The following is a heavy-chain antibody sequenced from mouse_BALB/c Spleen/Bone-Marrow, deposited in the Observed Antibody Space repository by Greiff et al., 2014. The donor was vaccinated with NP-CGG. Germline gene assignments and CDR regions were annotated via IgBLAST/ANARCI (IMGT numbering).Heavy chain of an antibody. V-gene: IGHV5-4*02. CDR2: ISDGGSYT. J-gene: IGHJ3*01. D-gene: IGHD1-2*01. CDR3: ARDLITTATSFAY. CDR1: GLTFSDYY. Sequence: DVKLVESGGGLVKPGGSLKLSCAASGLTFSDYYMYWVRQTPEKRLEWVATISDGGSYTYYPDSVKGRFTISRDNAKNNLYLQMSSLKSEDTAMYYCARDLITTATSFAYWGQGTLVTVSA.